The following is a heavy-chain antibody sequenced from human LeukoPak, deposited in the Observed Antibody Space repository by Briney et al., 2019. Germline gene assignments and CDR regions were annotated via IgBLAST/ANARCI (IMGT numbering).Heavy chain of an antibody. J-gene: IGHJ3*02. CDR2: IYHSGST. CDR1: GGSISSSNW. V-gene: IGHV4-4*02. CDR3: ARLPGVGYCSSTSCYALDAFDI. D-gene: IGHD2-2*01. Sequence: SGTLSLTCAVSGGSISSSNWWSWVRQPPGKGLEWIGEIYHSGSTNYNPSLKSRVTISVDKSKNQFSLKLSSVTAADTAVYYCARLPGVGYCSSTSCYALDAFDIWGQGTMVTVSS.